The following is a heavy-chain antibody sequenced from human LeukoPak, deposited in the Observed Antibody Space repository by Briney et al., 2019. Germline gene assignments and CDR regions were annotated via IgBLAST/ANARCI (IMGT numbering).Heavy chain of an antibody. J-gene: IGHJ6*02. D-gene: IGHD2-2*01. CDR1: GGTFSSYA. CDR2: IIPIFGTA. Sequence: SVKVSCKASGGTFSSYAISWVRQAPGQGLEWMGGIIPIFGTANYAQKFQGRVTITADVSTSTAYMELSSLRSEDTAVYYCARGHPSSYYYYGMDVWGQGTTVTVSS. CDR3: ARGHPSSYYYYGMDV. V-gene: IGHV1-69*13.